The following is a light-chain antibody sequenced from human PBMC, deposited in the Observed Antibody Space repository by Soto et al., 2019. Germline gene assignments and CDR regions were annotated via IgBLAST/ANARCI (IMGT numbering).Light chain of an antibody. V-gene: IGLV2-14*01. CDR3: SSYTCSRTYVV. CDR1: SSDVGGYNY. J-gene: IGLJ2*01. Sequence: QSALTQPASVSGSPGQSITISCTGTSSDVGGYNYVSWYQQHPGKAPKFMIYEVSNRPSGVSNRFSGSKSGNTASLTISGLQAEYEADYYCSSYTCSRTYVVFGGGTKLTVL. CDR2: EVS.